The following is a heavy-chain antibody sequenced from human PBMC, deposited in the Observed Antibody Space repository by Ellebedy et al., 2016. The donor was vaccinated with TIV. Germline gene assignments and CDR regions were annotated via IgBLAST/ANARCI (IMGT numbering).Heavy chain of an antibody. CDR2: TYYRSKWSN. J-gene: IGHJ4*02. V-gene: IGHV6-1*01. CDR1: GDSVSSNSAA. D-gene: IGHD7-27*01. CDR3: ARTGDRGRAFDY. Sequence: LRLXXALSGDSVSSNSAAWNWIRQSPSRGLEWLGRTYYRSKWSNDYAVSVKSRITINPDTSKNHFSLQLNSVTPEDTAVYYCARTGDRGRAFDYWGQGTLVTVSS.